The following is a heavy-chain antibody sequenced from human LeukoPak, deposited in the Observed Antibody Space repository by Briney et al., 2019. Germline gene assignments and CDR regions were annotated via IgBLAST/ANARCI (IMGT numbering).Heavy chain of an antibody. Sequence: GGSLRLSCAASGFTFSSYGMHWVRQAPGKGLEWVAGISYDGSSETYADSLKGRFTISRDKSENTLYLQMNSLGAEDTAVYYCAKEAGLAVAGPSETFDYWGQGTLVTVSS. CDR1: GFTFSSYG. J-gene: IGHJ4*02. CDR2: ISYDGSSE. D-gene: IGHD6-19*01. V-gene: IGHV3-30*18. CDR3: AKEAGLAVAGPSETFDY.